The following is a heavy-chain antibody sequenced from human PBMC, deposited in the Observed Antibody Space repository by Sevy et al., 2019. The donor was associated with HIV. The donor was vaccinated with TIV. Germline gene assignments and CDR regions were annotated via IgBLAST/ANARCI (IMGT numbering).Heavy chain of an antibody. CDR3: AREAQGGDAGY. Sequence: ASVKVSCKASGYTFTGYYIHWLRQAPGQGLEWVGWINPKNGGTKYAQKFQGRVTMTRDTSINTAYMELSRLKSDDTAVYYCAREAQGGDAGYWGQGTLVTVS. CDR1: GYTFTGYY. J-gene: IGHJ4*02. V-gene: IGHV1-2*02. D-gene: IGHD3-16*01. CDR2: INPKNGGT.